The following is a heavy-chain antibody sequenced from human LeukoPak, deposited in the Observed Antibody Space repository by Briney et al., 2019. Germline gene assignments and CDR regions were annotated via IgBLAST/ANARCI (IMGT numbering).Heavy chain of an antibody. Sequence: PGGSLRLSCAASEFTFSSYGMHWVRQAPGKGLEWVSYISSSGSTIYYADSVKGRFTISRDNAKNSLDLQMNSLRAEDTAVYYCAELGITMIGGVWGKGTTVTISS. CDR2: ISSSGSTI. V-gene: IGHV3-48*04. J-gene: IGHJ6*04. D-gene: IGHD3-10*02. CDR3: AELGITMIGGV. CDR1: EFTFSSYG.